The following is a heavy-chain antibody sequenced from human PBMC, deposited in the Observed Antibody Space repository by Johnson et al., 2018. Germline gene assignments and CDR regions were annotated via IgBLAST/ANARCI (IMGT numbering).Heavy chain of an antibody. J-gene: IGHJ3*02. CDR2: LIPIFGTA. V-gene: IGHV1-69*01. CDR1: GGTFRSYA. Sequence: QVQLVESGAAVKKPGSSVKVSCKASGGTFRSYAISWVRQAPGQGLEWMGGLIPIFGTANYAQKFQGRVTLTADESTSTAYMELSSLRSEDTAGYYWARGYSGSYGGAFDIWGQGTMVTVSS. CDR3: ARGYSGSYGGAFDI. D-gene: IGHD1-26*01.